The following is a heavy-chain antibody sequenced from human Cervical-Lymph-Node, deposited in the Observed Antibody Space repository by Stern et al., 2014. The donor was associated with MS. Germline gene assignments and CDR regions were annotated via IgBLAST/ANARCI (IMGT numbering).Heavy chain of an antibody. CDR2: MYPGDSET. CDR1: GDSFTNYW. D-gene: IGHD2-15*01. Sequence: VQLVQSGAEVKKPGESLKISCKGSGDSFTNYWIGWVRQMPGKGLEWRGSMYPGDSETRYSPSFQGQGTISTDTAMRTADLPRGSLKASDTAMYYCARPVASSLGAFDIWGQGTMVTVSS. J-gene: IGHJ3*02. CDR3: ARPVASSLGAFDI. V-gene: IGHV5-51*01.